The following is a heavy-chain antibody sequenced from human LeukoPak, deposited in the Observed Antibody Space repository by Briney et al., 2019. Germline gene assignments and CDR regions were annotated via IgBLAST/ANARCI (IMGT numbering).Heavy chain of an antibody. CDR3: AKGSYYDSSGYYYDVNYVPYYFDY. J-gene: IGHJ4*02. Sequence: GGSLRLSCAASGFTFSSYGMHWVRQAPGKGLEWVAVIWYDGSNKYYADSVKGRFTISRDNSKNTLYLQMNSLRAEDTAVYYCAKGSYYDSSGYYYDVNYVPYYFDYWGQGTLVTVSS. D-gene: IGHD3-22*01. V-gene: IGHV3-33*06. CDR2: IWYDGSNK. CDR1: GFTFSSYG.